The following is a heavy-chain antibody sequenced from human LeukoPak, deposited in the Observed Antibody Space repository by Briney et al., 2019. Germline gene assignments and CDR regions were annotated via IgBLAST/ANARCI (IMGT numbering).Heavy chain of an antibody. J-gene: IGHJ6*03. V-gene: IGHV3-21*01. CDR2: ITSSGTYI. CDR1: GFDFNNYN. Sequence: GGSLRLSCAASGFDFNNYNMNWVRQAPGKGLEWVSSITSSGTYIYYADSVKGLFTISRDNAKNSLYLQMNSLRPEDTAVYYCARDPYSGSYGDYYYYMDVWGKGTTVTISS. D-gene: IGHD1-26*01. CDR3: ARDPYSGSYGDYYYYMDV.